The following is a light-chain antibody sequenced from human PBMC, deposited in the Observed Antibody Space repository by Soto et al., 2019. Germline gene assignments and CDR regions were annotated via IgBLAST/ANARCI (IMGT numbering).Light chain of an antibody. Sequence: EIVLTQSPGTLSLSPGERASLSCRASQSVRSNFLAWYQQKPGQAPKLLIYGASSRATGIPDRFSGSGSGTDFTLTISRLEPEDFAVYYCQQYDSSPFTFGPGTKVDIK. V-gene: IGKV3-20*01. CDR2: GAS. CDR3: QQYDSSPFT. J-gene: IGKJ3*01. CDR1: QSVRSNF.